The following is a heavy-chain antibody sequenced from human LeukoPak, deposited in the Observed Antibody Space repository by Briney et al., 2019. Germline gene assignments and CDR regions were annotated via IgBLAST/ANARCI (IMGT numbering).Heavy chain of an antibody. CDR2: VYYSGST. CDR1: GGSISSYH. V-gene: IGHV4-59*12. CDR3: ARGAGY. Sequence: SETLSLTCTVSGGSISSYHWSWIRQSPGKGLEWIGYVYYSGSTYYNPSLKSRVTISVDTSKNQFSLKLSSVTAADTAVYYCARGAGYWGQGTLVTVSS. J-gene: IGHJ4*02.